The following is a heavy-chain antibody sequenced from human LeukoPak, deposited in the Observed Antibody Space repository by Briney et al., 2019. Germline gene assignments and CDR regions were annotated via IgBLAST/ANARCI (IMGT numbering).Heavy chain of an antibody. D-gene: IGHD3-22*01. Sequence: GGSLRLSCAASGFTVSSNYMSWVRQAPGKGLEGVSVIYSDGRTFYTDSVKGRFTISRDNSKNTLYLQMNSLRAEDTAVYYCARESNSGYYLSYWGQGTLVTVSS. CDR2: IYSDGRT. V-gene: IGHV3-66*01. CDR3: ARESNSGYYLSY. CDR1: GFTVSSNY. J-gene: IGHJ4*02.